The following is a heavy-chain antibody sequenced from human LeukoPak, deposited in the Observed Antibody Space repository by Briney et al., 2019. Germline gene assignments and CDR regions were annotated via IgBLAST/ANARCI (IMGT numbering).Heavy chain of an antibody. V-gene: IGHV3-15*04. J-gene: IGHJ4*02. D-gene: IGHD7-27*01. Sequence: GGSLRLSCAASGFTFSNAYMTWVRQAPGKGLEWVGRIESKTDGGTIAYAAPVKGRFTISRDDSKNTLFPQTNSLKTEDTAVYYCTTAKWGTLFDYWGQGTLVTVSS. CDR2: IESKTDGGTI. CDR3: TTAKWGTLFDY. CDR1: GFTFSNAY.